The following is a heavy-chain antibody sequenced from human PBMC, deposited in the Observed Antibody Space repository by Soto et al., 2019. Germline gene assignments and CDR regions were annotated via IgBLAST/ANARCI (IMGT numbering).Heavy chain of an antibody. D-gene: IGHD5-18*01. CDR3: AKNRGYTYGYDAMDV. Sequence: QVQLVESGGGVVQPGRSLRLSCVASRFTFSSYGMHWVRQAPDKGLEWVAVILYDGSSKDYADSVKSRFTISRDNSMNTLYLQMNSLRVEDTAVYYCAKNRGYTYGYDAMDVWGQGTTVTVSS. J-gene: IGHJ6*02. CDR2: ILYDGSSK. CDR1: RFTFSSYG. V-gene: IGHV3-30*18.